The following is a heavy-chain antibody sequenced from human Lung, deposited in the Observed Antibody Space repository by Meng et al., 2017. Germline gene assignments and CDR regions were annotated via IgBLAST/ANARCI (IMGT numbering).Heavy chain of an antibody. CDR2: IVSDGGIT. V-gene: IGHV3-74*01. J-gene: IGHJ4*02. D-gene: IGHD3-3*01. Sequence: EGQLVDSGGGLVQPGGSLRLSCGASGFNFGDYIMHWVRQSPGKGLEWISRIVSDGGITTYADSVKGRFTVSRDNAKNTLYLQMNSLGADDTAVYYCARDLAWVLFDYWGQGALVTVSS. CDR1: GFNFGDYI. CDR3: ARDLAWVLFDY.